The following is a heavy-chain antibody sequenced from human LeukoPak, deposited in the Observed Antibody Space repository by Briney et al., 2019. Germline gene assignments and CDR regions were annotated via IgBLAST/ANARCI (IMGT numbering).Heavy chain of an antibody. CDR3: ARGAMTILDY. Sequence: PSETLSLTCTVSGGSITSHYWTWIRQPPGRGLEWIGYTHYSDSTNYDSSLRSRATISIDASKNQFSLRLNSVMAAGTAVYYCARGAMTILDYWSQGTLVTVSS. CDR1: GGSITSHY. D-gene: IGHD4/OR15-4a*01. V-gene: IGHV4-59*11. J-gene: IGHJ4*02. CDR2: THYSDST.